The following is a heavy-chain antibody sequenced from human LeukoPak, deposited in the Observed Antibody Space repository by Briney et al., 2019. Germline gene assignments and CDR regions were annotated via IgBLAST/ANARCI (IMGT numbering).Heavy chain of an antibody. Sequence: GGSLGLSCAASGFTFSSYSMNWVRQAPGKGLEWVSSISSSSSYIYYADSVKGRFTISRDNARNSLYLQMNSLRAEDTAVYYCAREAPGTIFGVVIIRDAFDIWGQGTMVTVSS. CDR1: GFTFSSYS. CDR2: ISSSSSYI. CDR3: AREAPGTIFGVVIIRDAFDI. D-gene: IGHD3-3*01. J-gene: IGHJ3*02. V-gene: IGHV3-21*01.